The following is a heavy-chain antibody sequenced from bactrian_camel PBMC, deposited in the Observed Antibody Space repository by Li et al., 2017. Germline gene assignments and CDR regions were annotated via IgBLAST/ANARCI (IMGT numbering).Heavy chain of an antibody. CDR3: AAGPFARTLARYEYSY. Sequence: HVQLVESGGASVQRGGSLRLSCVASGYAFNDHCMAWFRQAPGKEREGVAALDGDGTTRYANPVKGRFTISKDNTKNTLYLQMNSLKPEDTAMYYCAAGPFARTLARYEYSYWGQGTQVTVS. CDR1: GYAFNDHC. D-gene: IGHD4*01. J-gene: IGHJ4*01. V-gene: IGHV3S26*01. CDR2: LDGDGTT.